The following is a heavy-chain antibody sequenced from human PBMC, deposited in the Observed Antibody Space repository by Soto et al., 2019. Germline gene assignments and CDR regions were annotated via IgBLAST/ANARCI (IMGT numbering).Heavy chain of an antibody. V-gene: IGHV1-3*01. CDR2: INAGNGNT. CDR1: GYNFTSYA. CDR3: ARDILSSYYYYYGMDV. J-gene: IGHJ6*02. D-gene: IGHD2-15*01. Sequence: ASVKVSCKASGYNFTSYAMHWVRQAPGQRLEWMGWINAGNGNTKYSQKFQGRVTITRDTSASTAYMELSSLRSEDTAVYYCARDILSSYYYYYGMDVWGQGTTVTVSS.